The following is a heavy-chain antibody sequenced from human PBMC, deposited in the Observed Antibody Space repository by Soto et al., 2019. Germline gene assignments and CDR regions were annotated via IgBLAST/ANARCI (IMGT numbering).Heavy chain of an antibody. CDR3: AKDYYGSGSYYFGY. CDR2: ISGSGGST. D-gene: IGHD3-10*01. Sequence: GSLRLSCAASVFTFSSYAMSWVRQAPGKGLEWVSAISGSGGSTYYADSVKGRFTISRDNSKNTLYLQMNSLRAEDTAVYYCAKDYYGSGSYYFGYWGQGTLVTVSS. CDR1: VFTFSSYA. J-gene: IGHJ4*02. V-gene: IGHV3-23*01.